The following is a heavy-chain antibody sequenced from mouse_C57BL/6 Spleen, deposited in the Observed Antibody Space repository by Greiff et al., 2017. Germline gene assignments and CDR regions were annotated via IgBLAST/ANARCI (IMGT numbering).Heavy chain of an antibody. Sequence: VQLKESGPGLVKPSQSLSLTCSVTGYSITSGYYWNWIRQFPGNKLEWMGYISYDGSNNYNPSLKNRISITRDTSKNQFFLKLNSVTTEDTATYYCARGDFYFDYWGQGTTLTVAS. CDR3: ARGDFYFDY. V-gene: IGHV3-6*01. J-gene: IGHJ2*01. CDR2: ISYDGSN. D-gene: IGHD3-3*01. CDR1: GYSITSGYY.